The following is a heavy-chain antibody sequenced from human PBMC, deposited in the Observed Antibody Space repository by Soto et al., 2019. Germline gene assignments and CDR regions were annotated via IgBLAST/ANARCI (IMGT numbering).Heavy chain of an antibody. J-gene: IGHJ3*02. D-gene: IGHD3-22*01. CDR3: ARPYYYDSSGYYLTDAFDI. V-gene: IGHV3-48*02. CDR1: GFTFSGSA. CDR2: ISSSSSTI. Sequence: GSLRLSCAASGFTFSGSAMHWVRQASGKGLEWVSYISSSSSTIYYADSVKGRFTISRDNAKNSLYLQMNSLRDEDTAVYYCARPYYYDSSGYYLTDAFDIWGQGTMVTVSS.